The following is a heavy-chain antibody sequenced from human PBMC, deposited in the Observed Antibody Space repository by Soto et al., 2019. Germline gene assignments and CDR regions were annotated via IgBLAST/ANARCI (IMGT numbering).Heavy chain of an antibody. V-gene: IGHV3-23*01. J-gene: IGHJ4*02. CDR3: AKGSASGPPYYFAF. D-gene: IGHD6-25*01. CDR1: GFTFSDYA. Sequence: GGSLRLSCAASGFTFSDYAMSWVRQAPGKGLEWVSAITGSGGDTYHADSVKGRFTISRDNSKNTLLLKMNRLRADDTDEYYCAKGSASGPPYYFAFWGQGALVTVSS. CDR2: ITGSGGDT.